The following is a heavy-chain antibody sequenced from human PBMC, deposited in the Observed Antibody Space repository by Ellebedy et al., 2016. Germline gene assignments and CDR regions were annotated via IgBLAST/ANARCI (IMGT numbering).Heavy chain of an antibody. V-gene: IGHV4-59*08. Sequence: SETLSLTCTVSGGSISSSYWSWIRQPPGKGLEWIGNMYDDGSTRYNPSLRSRVTMSVDTSKNQFSLRLNSVTAADTAVYYCARHHFRDFGDFYFHYWGQGSLVTVSS. CDR1: GGSISSSY. J-gene: IGHJ4*02. CDR2: MYDDGST. CDR3: ARHHFRDFGDFYFHY. D-gene: IGHD3-10*01.